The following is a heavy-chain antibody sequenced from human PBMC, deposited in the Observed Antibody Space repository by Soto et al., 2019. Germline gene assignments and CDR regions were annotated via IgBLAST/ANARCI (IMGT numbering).Heavy chain of an antibody. V-gene: IGHV3-23*01. D-gene: IGHD1-26*01. Sequence: EVQLLESGGGLVQPGGSLRLSCAASGFTFSSYAMRWVRQAPGKGLGWVSAISGSGGSTYYADSVKGRFTISRDNSKNTLYLQMNSLRAEDTAVYYCARRGSGSYYDYWGQGTLVTVSS. CDR2: ISGSGGST. CDR1: GFTFSSYA. CDR3: ARRGSGSYYDY. J-gene: IGHJ4*02.